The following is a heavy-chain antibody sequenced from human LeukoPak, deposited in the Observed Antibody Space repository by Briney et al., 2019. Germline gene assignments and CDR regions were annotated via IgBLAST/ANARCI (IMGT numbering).Heavy chain of an antibody. V-gene: IGHV4-39*01. CDR3: ARGLYYYDYGSGYYYYYGMDV. J-gene: IGHJ6*02. CDR1: GGSISSGSHN. Sequence: SETLSLTCTVSGGSISSGSHNWVWIRQPPGKGLEWIGSIHYLGSTYYNPSLKTRVTISVDTSKNQFSLKLSSVTAADTAVYYCARGLYYYDYGSGYYYYYGMDVWGQGTTVTVSS. D-gene: IGHD3-22*01. CDR2: IHYLGST.